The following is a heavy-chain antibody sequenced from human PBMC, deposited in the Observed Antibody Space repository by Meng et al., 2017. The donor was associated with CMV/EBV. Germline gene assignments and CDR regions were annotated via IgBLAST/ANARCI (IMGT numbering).Heavy chain of an antibody. CDR2: IRYDGSNK. Sequence: GGSLRLSCAASGFTFSSYGMHWVRQAPGKGLEWVAFIRYDGSNKYYADSVKGRFTISRDNSKNTLYPQMNSLRAEDTAVYYCARGSCSSISCPYGMDVWGQGTTVTVSS. V-gene: IGHV3-30*02. J-gene: IGHJ6*02. CDR1: GFTFSSYG. D-gene: IGHD2-2*01. CDR3: ARGSCSSISCPYGMDV.